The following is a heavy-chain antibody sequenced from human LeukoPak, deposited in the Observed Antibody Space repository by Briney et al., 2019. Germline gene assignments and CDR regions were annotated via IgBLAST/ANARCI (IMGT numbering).Heavy chain of an antibody. CDR1: GGSISSGSYY. CDR3: ARDYGDY. J-gene: IGHJ4*02. CDR2: IYTSGST. D-gene: IGHD4-17*01. Sequence: SETLSLTCTVSGGSISSGSYYWSWIRQPAGKGLEWIGRIYTSGSTNYNPSLKSRVTISVDTSKNQFSLKLSSVTAADTAVYYCARDYGDYWGQGNLVTVSS. V-gene: IGHV4-61*02.